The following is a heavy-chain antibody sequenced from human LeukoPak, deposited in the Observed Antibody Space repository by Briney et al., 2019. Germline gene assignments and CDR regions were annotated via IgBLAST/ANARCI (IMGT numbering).Heavy chain of an antibody. CDR2: IIPIFGTA. V-gene: IGHV1-69*01. Sequence: GASVKVSCKASGGTSSSYAISWVRQAPGQGLEWMGGIIPIFGTANYAQKFQGRVTITADESTSTAYMELSSLRSEDTAVYYCARVGIAARLSYYYGMDVWGQGTTVTVSS. CDR3: ARVGIAARLSYYYGMDV. CDR1: GGTSSSYA. D-gene: IGHD6-6*01. J-gene: IGHJ6*02.